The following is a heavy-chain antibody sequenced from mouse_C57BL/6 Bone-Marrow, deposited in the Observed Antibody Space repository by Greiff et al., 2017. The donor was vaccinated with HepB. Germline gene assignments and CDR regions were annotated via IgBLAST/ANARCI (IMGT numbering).Heavy chain of an antibody. CDR1: GFTFSSYA. D-gene: IGHD1-1*01. J-gene: IGHJ2*01. V-gene: IGHV5-4*01. CDR2: ISDGGSYT. Sequence: EVQLVESGGGLVKPGGSLKLSCAASGFTFSSYAMSWVRQTPEKRLEWVATISDGGSYTYYPDNVKGRFTISRDNAKNNLYLQMSHLKSEDTAMYYCAREGTTVVAMDYFDYWGQGTTLTVSS. CDR3: AREGTTVVAMDYFDY.